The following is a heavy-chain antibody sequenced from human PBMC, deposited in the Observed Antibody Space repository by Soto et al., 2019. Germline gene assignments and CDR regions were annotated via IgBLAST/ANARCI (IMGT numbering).Heavy chain of an antibody. V-gene: IGHV3-23*01. Sequence: GGSLRLSCAASGFTFSSYAMSWVRQAPGKGLEWVSAISGSGGSTYYADSVKGRFTISRDNSKNTLYLQMNSLRAEDTAVYYCAKGALGYGDYGGRNYFDYWGQGTLVTVSS. D-gene: IGHD4-17*01. CDR1: GFTFSSYA. CDR2: ISGSGGST. CDR3: AKGALGYGDYGGRNYFDY. J-gene: IGHJ4*02.